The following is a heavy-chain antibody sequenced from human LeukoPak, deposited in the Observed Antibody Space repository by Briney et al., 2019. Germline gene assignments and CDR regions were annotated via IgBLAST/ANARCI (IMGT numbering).Heavy chain of an antibody. J-gene: IGHJ4*02. V-gene: IGHV3-48*03. CDR1: GFTFSSYE. D-gene: IGHD5-24*01. CDR2: ISSSGSTI. Sequence: GGSLRLSCAASGFTFSSYEMNWVRQAPGKGLEWVSYISSSGSTIYYADSVKGRFTISRDNAKNSLYLQMNSLRAEDTAVYYCASQRVEMATSSWGQGTLVTVSS. CDR3: ASQRVEMATSS.